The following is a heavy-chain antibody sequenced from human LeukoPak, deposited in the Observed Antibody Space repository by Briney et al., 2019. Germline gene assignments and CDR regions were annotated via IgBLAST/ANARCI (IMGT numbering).Heavy chain of an antibody. CDR1: GYTFTSYG. CDR2: MNPNSGNT. V-gene: IGHV1-8*02. CDR3: ARSYSSSGGRVRRGNWFDP. Sequence: ASVKVSCKASGYTFTSYGINWVRQATGQGLEWMGWMNPNSGNTGYAQKFQGRVTMTRNTSISTAYMELSSLRSEDTAVYYCARSYSSSGGRVRRGNWFDPWGQGTLVTVSS. D-gene: IGHD6-13*01. J-gene: IGHJ5*02.